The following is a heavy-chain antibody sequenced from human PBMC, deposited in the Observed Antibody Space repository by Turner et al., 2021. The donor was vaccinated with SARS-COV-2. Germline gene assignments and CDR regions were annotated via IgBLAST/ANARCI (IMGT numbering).Heavy chain of an antibody. V-gene: IGHV3-30*18. J-gene: IGHJ4*02. CDR2: ISYDGSNE. CDR3: AKDGAPFLLYFGEPTFYFDY. CDR1: GVTSSSYG. Sequence: QVQLVESGGGVVQPGGCLRRPCADSGVTSSSYGMHWVRQAPGKGLEWVAVISYDGSNEYYADSVKGRFTISRDNSKNTLYLQMNSLRAEDTAVYYCAKDGAPFLLYFGEPTFYFDYWGQGTLVTVSS. D-gene: IGHD3-10*01.